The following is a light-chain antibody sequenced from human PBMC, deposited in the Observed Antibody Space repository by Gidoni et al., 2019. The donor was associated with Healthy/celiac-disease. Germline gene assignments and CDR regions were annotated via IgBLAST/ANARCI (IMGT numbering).Light chain of an antibody. CDR1: SSDVGGYYY. CDR3: SSYAGSNNVV. Sequence: SALTQPPSASGSPGQSVTISCTGTSSDVGGYYYVSWYQQHPGKAPKLMIFEVSKRPSGVPDRFSGSKSGNTASLTVSGLQAEDEADYYCSSYAGSNNVVFGGGTKLTVL. J-gene: IGLJ2*01. CDR2: EVS. V-gene: IGLV2-8*01.